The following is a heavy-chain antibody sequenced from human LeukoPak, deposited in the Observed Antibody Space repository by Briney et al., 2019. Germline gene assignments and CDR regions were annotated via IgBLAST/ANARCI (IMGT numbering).Heavy chain of an antibody. Sequence: SETLSLTCAVYGGSFSGYYWSWIRQPPGKGLEWIGEINHSGSTNYNPSLKSRVTISVDTSKNQFSLKLSSVTAADTVVYYCARGNWNDGYYFDYWGQGTLVTVSS. J-gene: IGHJ4*02. CDR1: GGSFSGYY. V-gene: IGHV4-34*01. CDR3: ARGNWNDGYYFDY. D-gene: IGHD1-1*01. CDR2: INHSGST.